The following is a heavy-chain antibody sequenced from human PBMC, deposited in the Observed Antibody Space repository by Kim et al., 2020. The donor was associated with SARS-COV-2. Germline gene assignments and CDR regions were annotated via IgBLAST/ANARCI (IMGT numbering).Heavy chain of an antibody. J-gene: IGHJ4*01. D-gene: IGHD3-22*01. CDR2: IYYSGNT. CDR3: ARALDDYDRSSYYD. CDR1: GGSISTSSYY. Sequence: SETLSLVCTVSGGSISTSSYYWGWIRQPPGKGLEWIGNIYYSGNTYYNSSLQSRVTIFLDTSKNQFTLKLSSVTAADTAVYYCARALDDYDRSSYYDWGPGTLVTVSS. V-gene: IGHV4-39*01.